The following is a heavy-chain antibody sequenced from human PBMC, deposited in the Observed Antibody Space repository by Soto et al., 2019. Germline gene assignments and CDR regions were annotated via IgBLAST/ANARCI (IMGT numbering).Heavy chain of an antibody. J-gene: IGHJ4*02. CDR2: ITGSGDGT. D-gene: IGHD2-15*01. CDR1: GFTFSYYG. CDR3: AKDRRYCSGGACYSSASSDY. Sequence: GGSLRLSCAASGFTFSYYGMSWVRQAPGRGLEWVSAITGSGDGTYYADSVRGRFTISRDNSNNTLYLQMYSLRAEDTAVYYCAKDRRYCSGGACYSSASSDYWGQGTLVTVSS. V-gene: IGHV3-23*01.